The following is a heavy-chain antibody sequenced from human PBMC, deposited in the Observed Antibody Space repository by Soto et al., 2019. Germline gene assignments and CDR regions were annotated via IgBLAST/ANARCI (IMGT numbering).Heavy chain of an antibody. V-gene: IGHV3-20*04. J-gene: IGHJ6*02. CDR2: INWNGGST. Sequence: PGGSLRLSCAASGLTFDDYGMSWVRQAPGKGLEWVSGINWNGGSTGYADSVKGRFTISRDNAKNSLYLQMNSLRAEDTALYYCARDSWLITMVRGFIGLMTLRSNDYGMAVSGQGPTLTV. CDR3: ARDSWLITMVRGFIGLMTLRSNDYGMAV. D-gene: IGHD3-10*01. CDR1: GLTFDDYG.